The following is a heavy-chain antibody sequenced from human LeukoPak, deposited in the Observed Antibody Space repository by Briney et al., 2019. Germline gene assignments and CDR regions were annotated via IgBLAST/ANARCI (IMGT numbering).Heavy chain of an antibody. CDR3: ARAFTMIGGGFDP. Sequence: ASVKVSCKASGYTFTNFGITWVRQAPGQGLEWMGWISAYNGDTNYAQQLQGRVTMTTDTSTSTAYMELRSLRSDDTAVYYCARAFTMIGGGFDPWGQGTLVTVSS. CDR1: GYTFTNFG. J-gene: IGHJ5*02. CDR2: ISAYNGDT. V-gene: IGHV1-18*01. D-gene: IGHD3-22*01.